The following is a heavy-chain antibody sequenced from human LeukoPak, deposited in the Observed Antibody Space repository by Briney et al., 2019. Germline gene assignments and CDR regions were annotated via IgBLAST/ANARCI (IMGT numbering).Heavy chain of an antibody. D-gene: IGHD3-10*01. Sequence: PGGSLRLSCAASGFTVSSNYMSWVRQAPGKGLEWVSAISGSGGSTYYADSVKGRFTISRDNSKNTLYLQMNSLRAEDTAVYYCAKYGHTHFDYWGQGTLVTVSS. CDR2: ISGSGGST. J-gene: IGHJ4*02. CDR1: GFTVSSNY. CDR3: AKYGHTHFDY. V-gene: IGHV3-23*01.